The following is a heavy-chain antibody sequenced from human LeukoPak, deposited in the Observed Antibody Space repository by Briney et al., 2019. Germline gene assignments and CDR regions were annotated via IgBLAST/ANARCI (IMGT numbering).Heavy chain of an antibody. CDR1: GYTFTSYG. D-gene: IGHD6-19*01. V-gene: IGHV1-18*01. J-gene: IGHJ4*02. Sequence: ASVKVSCKASGYTFTSYGISWVRQAPGQGLEWMGWISAYNGNTNYAQKLPGRVTMTTDTSTSTDYMELRSLRSDDTAVYYCARDYLYSSRTFDYWGQGNLVTVSS. CDR2: ISAYNGNT. CDR3: ARDYLYSSRTFDY.